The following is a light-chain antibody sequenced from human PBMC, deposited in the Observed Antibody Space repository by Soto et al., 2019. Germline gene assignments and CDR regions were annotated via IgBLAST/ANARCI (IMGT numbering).Light chain of an antibody. V-gene: IGLV1-36*01. CDR2: YDD. Sequence: QSVLTQPPSVSAAPRQRVTISCSGSSSNIRNNAVSWYQQLPGKAPKLLIYYDDLLPSGISDRFFGSKSGTSASLAISGLQSEDEADYYCAAWDDSLNGVVFGGGTKLTVL. CDR1: SSNIRNNA. CDR3: AAWDDSLNGVV. J-gene: IGLJ2*01.